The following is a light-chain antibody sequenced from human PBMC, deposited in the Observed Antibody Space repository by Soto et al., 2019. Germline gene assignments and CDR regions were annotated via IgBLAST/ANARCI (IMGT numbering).Light chain of an antibody. Sequence: IFFAQSPVTLSLSPGERVTLSCRASQSVTSNYLAWYQQKPGQAPRLLIYGVSSRATGIPDRFSGSGSGTDFTLTISRLEPEDFAVYYCQQYGISPRTFGQGTKVDIK. CDR3: QQYGISPRT. V-gene: IGKV3-20*01. CDR2: GVS. J-gene: IGKJ1*01. CDR1: QSVTSNY.